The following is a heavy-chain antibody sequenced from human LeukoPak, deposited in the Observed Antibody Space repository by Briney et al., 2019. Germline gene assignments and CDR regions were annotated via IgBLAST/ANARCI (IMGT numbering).Heavy chain of an antibody. V-gene: IGHV1-2*02. CDR3: ARDFANCSGTDCYTLYCFDH. Sequence: GASVKVSCKASGYTFTGDYMHWVRQAPGQGLEWMGWINPNSGDTKYARKFQGRVTMTRDTSISTAYMELSRLTSDDTAVYYCARDFANCSGTDCYTLYCFDHWGQGTLVTVSS. D-gene: IGHD2-2*02. CDR2: INPNSGDT. CDR1: GYTFTGDY. J-gene: IGHJ4*02.